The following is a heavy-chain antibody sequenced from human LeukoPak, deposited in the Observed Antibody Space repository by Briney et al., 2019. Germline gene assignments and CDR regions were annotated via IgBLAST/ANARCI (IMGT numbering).Heavy chain of an antibody. D-gene: IGHD5-24*01. Sequence: ASVKVSCKASGGTFSSYAISWVRQAPGQGLEWMGRIIPILGIANYAQKFQGRVTITADESTSTAYMELSSLRSEDTAVYYCARDPTSLDGYPYYFDYWGQGTLVTVSS. CDR1: GGTFSSYA. CDR3: ARDPTSLDGYPYYFDY. CDR2: IIPILGIA. J-gene: IGHJ4*02. V-gene: IGHV1-69*04.